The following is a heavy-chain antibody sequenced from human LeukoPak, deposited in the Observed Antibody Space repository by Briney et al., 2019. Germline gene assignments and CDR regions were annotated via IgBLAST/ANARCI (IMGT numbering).Heavy chain of an antibody. J-gene: IGHJ4*02. Sequence: SDTLSLTCTFTGGSISSYYWSWIRQPPGKGLERIGYIYYSGSTNYNHSLKSRVTISVDTSKNQFSLKLRSVTAADTAVYYCARNGLRITGTTLFDYWGQGTLVTVSS. CDR1: GGSISSYY. CDR2: IYYSGST. CDR3: ARNGLRITGTTLFDY. D-gene: IGHD1-20*01. V-gene: IGHV4-59*01.